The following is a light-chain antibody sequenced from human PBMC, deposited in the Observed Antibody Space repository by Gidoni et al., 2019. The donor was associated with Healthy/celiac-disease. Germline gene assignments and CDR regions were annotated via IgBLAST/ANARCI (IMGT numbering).Light chain of an antibody. CDR3: QQYGSSQT. Sequence: ELVLTQSPGTLSLSPGERATLSCRASQSVSSSYLAWYQQKPGQAPRLLIYGASSRATGIPDRFSGSGSGTDFTLTISRLEPEDFAVYYCQQYGSSQTFXQXTKVEIK. J-gene: IGKJ1*01. CDR2: GAS. CDR1: QSVSSSY. V-gene: IGKV3-20*01.